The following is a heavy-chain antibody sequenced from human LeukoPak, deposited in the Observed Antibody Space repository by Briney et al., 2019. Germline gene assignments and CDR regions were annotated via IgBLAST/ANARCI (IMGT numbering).Heavy chain of an antibody. Sequence: GGSLRLSCAASGFTFSRYAMHWVRQAPGKGLEYVSAISSNGGSTYYANSVKGRFTISRDNSKNTLYLQMGSLRAEDMAVYYCARGSNWNDGFSIYYYYYYMDVWGKGTTVTISS. D-gene: IGHD1-1*01. CDR2: ISSNGGST. V-gene: IGHV3-64*01. CDR1: GFTFSRYA. J-gene: IGHJ6*03. CDR3: ARGSNWNDGFSIYYYYYYMDV.